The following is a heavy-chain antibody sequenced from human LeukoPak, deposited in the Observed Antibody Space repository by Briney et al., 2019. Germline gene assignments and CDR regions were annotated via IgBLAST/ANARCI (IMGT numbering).Heavy chain of an antibody. V-gene: IGHV3-21*01. J-gene: IGHJ6*03. Sequence: GGSLRLSCAASGFTFSSYSMNWVRQAPGKGLEWVSSISSSSSYIYYADLVKGRFTISRDNAKNSLYLQMNSLRAEDTAVYYCARDTSRTTGTTRYYYYMGVWGKGTTVTVSS. CDR2: ISSSSSYI. CDR1: GFTFSSYS. CDR3: ARDTSRTTGTTRYYYYMGV. D-gene: IGHD1-1*01.